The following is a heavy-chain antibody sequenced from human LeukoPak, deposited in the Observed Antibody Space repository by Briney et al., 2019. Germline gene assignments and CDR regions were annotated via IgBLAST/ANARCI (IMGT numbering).Heavy chain of an antibody. D-gene: IGHD2-21*01. CDR2: IRSKANSYAT. V-gene: IGHV3-73*01. CDR1: GFTFSDSG. Sequence: GGSLKLSCAASGFTFSDSGMHWVRQASGKGLEWVGRIRSKANSYATAYAASVKGRFTISRDDSKNTAYLQMNSLKTEDTAVYYCTRYGDYPFDYWGQGTLVTVSS. CDR3: TRYGDYPFDY. J-gene: IGHJ4*02.